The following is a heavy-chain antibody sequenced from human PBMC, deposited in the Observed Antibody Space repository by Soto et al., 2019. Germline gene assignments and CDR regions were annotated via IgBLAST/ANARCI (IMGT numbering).Heavy chain of an antibody. J-gene: IGHJ6*02. D-gene: IGHD1-26*01. V-gene: IGHV3-11*01. CDR2: ISSTGTTI. Sequence: PGGSLRLSCAASGFTFSDYYMTWVRQAPGKGLEWVSYISSTGTTIYNADSVKGRFTISRDNAQNSLYLQMNSLRAEDTAMYYCARGGSFYYGMDVWGQGTTVTVSS. CDR1: GFTFSDYY. CDR3: ARGGSFYYGMDV.